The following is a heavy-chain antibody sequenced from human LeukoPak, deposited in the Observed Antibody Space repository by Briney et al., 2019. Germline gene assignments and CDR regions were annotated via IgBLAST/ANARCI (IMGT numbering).Heavy chain of an antibody. CDR2: IYYSGST. V-gene: IGHV4-59*01. CDR3: ARAHTRYFDWLILFDP. D-gene: IGHD3-9*01. J-gene: IGHJ5*02. Sequence: SGTLSLTCTVSGGSISSYYWSWIRQPPGKGLEWIGYIYYSGSTNYNPSLKSRVTISVDTSKNQFSLKLSSVTAADTAVYYCARAHTRYFDWLILFDPWGQGTLVTVSS. CDR1: GGSISSYY.